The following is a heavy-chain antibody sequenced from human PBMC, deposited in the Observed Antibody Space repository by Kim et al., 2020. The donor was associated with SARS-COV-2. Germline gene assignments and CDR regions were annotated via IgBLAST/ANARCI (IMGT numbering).Heavy chain of an antibody. J-gene: IGHJ6*02. CDR3: ARHLDGADFEYWGQGTLVTGASGESSQPRSLCKNYHYYQMDG. CDR2: IDPSDSYI. Sequence: GESLKITCKGSVYRFTSYWISWERQMPGKGLEWMGRIDPSDSYINYSPSFQGHVTLSAASFLTTAYLQWYSLKASDTAMHYCARHLDGADFEYWGQGTLVTGASGESSQPRSLCKNYHYYQMDGWGQGTTVTVS. D-gene: IGHD7-27*01. V-gene: IGHV5-10-1*01. CDR1: VYRFTSYW.